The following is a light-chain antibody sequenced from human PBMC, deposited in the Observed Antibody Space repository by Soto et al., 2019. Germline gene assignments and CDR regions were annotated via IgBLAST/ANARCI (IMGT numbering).Light chain of an antibody. CDR2: ENN. CDR1: SSNIGNNY. Sequence: QSVLTQPPSVSAAPGQKVTISCSGSSSNIGNNYVSWYQQLPGTAPKLLIYENNKRPSGIPDRFSGSKSGTSATLGITGLQTGDEADYYCGTWDSSLSALFGGGTQAHRP. J-gene: IGLJ2*01. CDR3: GTWDSSLSAL. V-gene: IGLV1-51*02.